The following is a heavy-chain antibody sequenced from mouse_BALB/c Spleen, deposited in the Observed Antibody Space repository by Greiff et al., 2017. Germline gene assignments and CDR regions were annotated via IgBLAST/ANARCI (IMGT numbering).Heavy chain of an antibody. CDR3: ARTGAWFAY. Sequence: KLVESGGGLVQPGGSLRLSCATSGFTFTDYYMSWVRQPPGTALEWLGFIRNKANGYTTEYSASVKGRFTISRDNSQSILYLQMNTLRAEDSATYYCARTGAWFAYWGQGTLVTVSA. D-gene: IGHD4-1*01. V-gene: IGHV7-3*02. J-gene: IGHJ3*01. CDR1: GFTFTDYY. CDR2: IRNKANGYTT.